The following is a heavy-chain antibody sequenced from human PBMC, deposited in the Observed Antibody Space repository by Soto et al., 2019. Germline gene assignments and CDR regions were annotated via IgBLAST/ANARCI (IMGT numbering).Heavy chain of an antibody. Sequence: PSETLSLTCTVSGGSISSYYWSWIRQPPGKGLEWIGYIYYSGSTNYNPSLKSRVTISVDTSKNQFSLKLSSVTAADTAVYYCARKITIFGADYFDYWGQGTLVTVSS. J-gene: IGHJ4*02. D-gene: IGHD3-3*01. CDR2: IYYSGST. V-gene: IGHV4-59*08. CDR1: GGSISSYY. CDR3: ARKITIFGADYFDY.